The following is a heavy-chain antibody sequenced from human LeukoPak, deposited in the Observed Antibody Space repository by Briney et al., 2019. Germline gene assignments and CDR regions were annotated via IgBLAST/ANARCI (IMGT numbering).Heavy chain of an antibody. Sequence: GGSLRLSCAASGFTFSSCGMHWVRQAPGKGLEWVALIWYDGSSKHYADSVRGRFTISRDNSKNTLYLQMNSLRAEDTAVYYCARDFELSHWGQGTLVSVSS. CDR3: ARDFELSH. J-gene: IGHJ4*02. V-gene: IGHV3-33*01. CDR1: GFTFSSCG. D-gene: IGHD3-16*02. CDR2: IWYDGSSK.